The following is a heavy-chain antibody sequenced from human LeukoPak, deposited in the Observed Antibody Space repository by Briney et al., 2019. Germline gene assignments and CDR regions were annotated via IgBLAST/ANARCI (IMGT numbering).Heavy chain of an antibody. D-gene: IGHD3-10*01. V-gene: IGHV4-34*01. CDR1: GGSFSGYY. CDR2: ITHSGST. J-gene: IGHJ3*02. CDR3: ERAILDREGLWFGELLGGAFDI. Sequence: PSETLSLTCAVYGGSFSGYYWSWIRQPPGQGLEWIGEITHSGSTNYNPSLKSRVTISVDTSKNQFSLKLSSVTAADTAVYYCERAILDREGLWFGELLGGAFDISGQGTMVTVST.